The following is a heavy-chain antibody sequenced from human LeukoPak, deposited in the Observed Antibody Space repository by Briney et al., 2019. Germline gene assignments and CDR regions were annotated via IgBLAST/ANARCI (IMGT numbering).Heavy chain of an antibody. D-gene: IGHD3-22*01. CDR2: ISSSGFYI. J-gene: IGHJ4*02. CDR1: GFTFSTYT. Sequence: PGGSLRLSCAASGFTFSTYTMNWVRQAPGKGLEWVSSISSSGFYIYYADSVKGRFTISRDNAKNSLYLQMNSLRAEDTAVYYCARVPAGGLLPPLGPYYFDYWGQGTLVTVSS. CDR3: ARVPAGGLLPPLGPYYFDY. V-gene: IGHV3-21*01.